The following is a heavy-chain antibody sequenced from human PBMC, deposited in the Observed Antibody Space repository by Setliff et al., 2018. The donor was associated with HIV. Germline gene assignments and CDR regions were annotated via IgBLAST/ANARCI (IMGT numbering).Heavy chain of an antibody. CDR3: ARVALPHCGGDCYDPFDL. J-gene: IGHJ4*02. D-gene: IGHD2-21*02. V-gene: IGHV3-21*06. CDR2: ISPSSVYL. CDR1: GLTLGDYS. Sequence: GESLKISCAASGLTLGDYSMVWVRQAPGKGLEWVSSISPSSVYLNYADSMKGRFTISRDNAKNSLYLQMNSLRAEDTAVYYCARVALPHCGGDCYDPFDLWGQGTLVTVSS.